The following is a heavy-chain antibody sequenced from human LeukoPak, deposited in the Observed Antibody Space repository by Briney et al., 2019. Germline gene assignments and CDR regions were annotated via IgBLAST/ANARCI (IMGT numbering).Heavy chain of an antibody. J-gene: IGHJ4*02. D-gene: IGHD6-19*01. V-gene: IGHV4-4*02. CDR3: ARVRIAVAGTPFDY. CDR2: IYHSGST. CDR1: GGSISSSNW. Sequence: SETLSLTCAVSGGSISSSNWWSWVRQPPGKGLEWIGEIYHSGSTNYNPSLKSRVTISVDKSKNQFSLKLSSVTAADTAVSYCARVRIAVAGTPFDYWGQGTLVTVSS.